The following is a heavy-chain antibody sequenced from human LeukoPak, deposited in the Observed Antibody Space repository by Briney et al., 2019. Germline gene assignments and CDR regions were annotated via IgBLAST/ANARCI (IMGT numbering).Heavy chain of an antibody. CDR1: GYTFTSYY. CDR3: ARVLRGYDSSGYYRPDAFDI. Sequence: ASVKVSCKASGYTFTSYYMHWVRQAPGQGLEWMGMINPSGGSTSYAQNFQGRVTMTRDMSTSTVYMELSSLRSEDTAVYYCARVLRGYDSSGYYRPDAFDIWGQGTMVTVSS. J-gene: IGHJ3*02. CDR2: INPSGGST. D-gene: IGHD3-22*01. V-gene: IGHV1-46*01.